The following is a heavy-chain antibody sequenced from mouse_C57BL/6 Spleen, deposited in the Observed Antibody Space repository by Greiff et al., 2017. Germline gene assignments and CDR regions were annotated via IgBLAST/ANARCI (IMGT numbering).Heavy chain of an antibody. Sequence: QVQLQQPGAELVKPGASVKMSCKASGYTFTSYWITWVKQRPGQGLEWIGDIYPGSGSTNYNEKFKSKATLTVDTSSSTAYMQLSSLTSEDSAVYCCARGYYGSSSWFAYWGQGTLVTVSA. CDR3: ARGYYGSSSWFAY. CDR1: GYTFTSYW. V-gene: IGHV1-55*01. CDR2: IYPGSGST. J-gene: IGHJ3*01. D-gene: IGHD1-1*01.